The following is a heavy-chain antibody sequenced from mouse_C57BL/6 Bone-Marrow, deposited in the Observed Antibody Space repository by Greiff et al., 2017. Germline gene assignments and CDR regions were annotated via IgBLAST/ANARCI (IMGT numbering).Heavy chain of an antibody. Sequence: QVQLQQSGAELARPGASVKLSCKASGYTFTSYGISWVKQRTGQGLEWIGEIYPRSGNTYYNEKFKGKATLTADKSSSTAYMELRGLTSEDSAVYFCARRYYGSPYYFDYWGQGTTLTVSS. CDR2: IYPRSGNT. CDR1: GYTFTSYG. D-gene: IGHD1-1*01. V-gene: IGHV1-81*01. J-gene: IGHJ2*01. CDR3: ARRYYGSPYYFDY.